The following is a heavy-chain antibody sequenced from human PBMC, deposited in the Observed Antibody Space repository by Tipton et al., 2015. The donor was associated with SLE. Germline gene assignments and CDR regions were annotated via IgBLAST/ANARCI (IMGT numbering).Heavy chain of an antibody. V-gene: IGHV4-34*01. D-gene: IGHD3-16*01. Sequence: TLSLTCAVYGRSFSGYYWSWIRQPPGKGLEWIGEINHSGSTNYNPSLKSRVTISVDTSKNQFSLKLNSVTAADTAVYYCARGPRGSSRPDFYHAMDVWGQGTTVTVSS. CDR3: ARGPRGSSRPDFYHAMDV. J-gene: IGHJ6*02. CDR1: GRSFSGYY. CDR2: INHSGST.